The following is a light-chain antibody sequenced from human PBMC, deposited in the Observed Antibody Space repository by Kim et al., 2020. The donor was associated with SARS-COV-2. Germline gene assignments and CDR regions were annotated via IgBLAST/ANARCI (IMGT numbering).Light chain of an antibody. J-gene: IGKJ1*01. CDR2: GAS. Sequence: EIVLTQSPGTLSLSPGERATLSCRASQSVSSSYLAWYQQKPGQAPRLLIYGASSRATGIPDRFSGSGSGPDFTLTISRLEPEDFAVYYCQQSGSFGQGTKVDIK. CDR3: QQSGS. CDR1: QSVSSSY. V-gene: IGKV3-20*01.